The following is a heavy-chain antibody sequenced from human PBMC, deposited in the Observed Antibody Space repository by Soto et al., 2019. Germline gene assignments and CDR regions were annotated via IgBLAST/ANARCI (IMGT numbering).Heavy chain of an antibody. Sequence: ASVKVSCKASGYTFTRDTINWVRQAPGQRLEWMGWINPDNGNTKSSQKFQDRVIITRDTSASTAYMDLSSLRSEDTAVYYCARGIATGQLDPWGQGTLVTVSS. CDR3: ARGIATGQLDP. CDR2: INPDNGNT. J-gene: IGHJ5*02. D-gene: IGHD2-15*01. CDR1: GYTFTRDT. V-gene: IGHV1-3*01.